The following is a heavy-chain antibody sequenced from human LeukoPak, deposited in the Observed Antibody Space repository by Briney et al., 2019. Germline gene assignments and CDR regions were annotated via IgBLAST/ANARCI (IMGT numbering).Heavy chain of an antibody. CDR1: GYTFTSYY. J-gene: IGHJ6*02. Sequence: GASVKVSCKASGYTFTSYYMHWVRQAPGQGLEWMGIINPSGGSTSYAQKFQGRVTMTRDTSTSTVYMELSSLRSEDTAVYYCARDGVVVVPAAILSYYYGMDVWGQGTTVTVSS. CDR2: INPSGGST. V-gene: IGHV1-46*01. CDR3: ARDGVVVVPAAILSYYYGMDV. D-gene: IGHD2-2*02.